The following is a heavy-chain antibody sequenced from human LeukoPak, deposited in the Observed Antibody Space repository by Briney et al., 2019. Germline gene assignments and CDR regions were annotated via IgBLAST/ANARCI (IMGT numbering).Heavy chain of an antibody. CDR1: GGSISSYY. D-gene: IGHD3-16*02. V-gene: IGHV4-59*01. CDR3: ARDRYHAFDI. Sequence: SETLSLTCTVSGGSISSYYWSWIRQPPGKGLEWIGYIYYSGSTNYNPSLKSRVTISVDTSKNQFSLKLSSVTAADTAVYCCARDRYHAFDIWGQGTMVTVSS. J-gene: IGHJ3*02. CDR2: IYYSGST.